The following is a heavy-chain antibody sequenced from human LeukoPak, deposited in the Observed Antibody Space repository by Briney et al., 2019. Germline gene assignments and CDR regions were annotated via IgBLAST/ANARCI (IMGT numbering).Heavy chain of an antibody. CDR2: ISYDGSNK. CDR1: GFTFSSYG. CDR3: AKEGIRGEYCTKGVSPRPPDYTWFDP. J-gene: IGHJ5*02. D-gene: IGHD2-8*01. Sequence: GGSLRLSCAASGFTFSSYGMHWVRQAPGKGLEWVAVISYDGSNKYYADSVKGRFTISRDNSKNTLYLQMNSLRAEDTAVYYGAKEGIRGEYCTKGVSPRPPDYTWFDPWGKETLVTVSS. V-gene: IGHV3-30*18.